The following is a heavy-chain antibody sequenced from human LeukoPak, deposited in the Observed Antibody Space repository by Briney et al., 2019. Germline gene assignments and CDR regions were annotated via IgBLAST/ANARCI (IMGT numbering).Heavy chain of an antibody. J-gene: IGHJ4*02. CDR2: ILYDGNNK. D-gene: IGHD2-2*01. CDR1: AFTFSTYG. V-gene: IGHV3-30*18. CDR3: ANSVVVPAAPFDY. Sequence: GGSLRLSCAASAFTFSTYGMHWVRQAPGKGLEWVAVILYDGNNKYYADSVSGRFTISRDNSKNTLYLQMNSLRAEDTAVYYCANSVVVPAAPFDYWGQGTLVTVSS.